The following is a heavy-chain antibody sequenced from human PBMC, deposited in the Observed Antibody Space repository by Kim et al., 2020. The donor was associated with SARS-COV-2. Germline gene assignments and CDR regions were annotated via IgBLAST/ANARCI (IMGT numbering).Heavy chain of an antibody. J-gene: IGHJ6*02. V-gene: IGHV1-18*01. D-gene: IGHD3-22*01. CDR2: ISAYNGNT. Sequence: ASVKVSCKASGYTFTSYGISWVRQAPGQGLEGMGWISAYNGNTNSAQKLQGRVTMTTDTSTSTAYMELRSLRSDDTAVYYCAKDVMIVVVIDYYYYGMDVWGQGTTVTVSS. CDR3: AKDVMIVVVIDYYYYGMDV. CDR1: GYTFTSYG.